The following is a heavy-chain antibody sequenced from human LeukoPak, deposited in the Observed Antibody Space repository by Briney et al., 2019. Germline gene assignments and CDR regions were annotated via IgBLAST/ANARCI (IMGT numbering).Heavy chain of an antibody. D-gene: IGHD5-24*01. CDR2: MTPNSGYT. J-gene: IGHJ2*01. CDR3: ARGRDGYNFGYFDL. CDR1: AYTFTIYD. Sequence: GASVTVSCTSSAYTFTIYDINWVRQAPGQGLEWMGWMTPNSGYTGYAQKFQGRVTITRNTSITTAYMELRSLRFEDTAVYYCARGRDGYNFGYFDLWGRGTLVTVSS. V-gene: IGHV1-8*03.